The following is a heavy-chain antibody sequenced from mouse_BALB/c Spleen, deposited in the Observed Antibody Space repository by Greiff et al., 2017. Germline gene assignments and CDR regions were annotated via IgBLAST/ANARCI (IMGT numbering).Heavy chain of an antibody. Sequence: VQLQQSGSVLVRPGASVKLSCKASGYTFTSSWMHWAKQRPGQGLEWIGEIHPNSGNTNYNEKFKGKATLTVDTSSSTAYVDLSSLTSEDSAVYYCAREGHGTTAFDYWGQGTTLTVSS. J-gene: IGHJ2*01. CDR2: IHPNSGNT. V-gene: IGHV1S130*01. D-gene: IGHD1-2*01. CDR1: GYTFTSSW. CDR3: AREGHGTTAFDY.